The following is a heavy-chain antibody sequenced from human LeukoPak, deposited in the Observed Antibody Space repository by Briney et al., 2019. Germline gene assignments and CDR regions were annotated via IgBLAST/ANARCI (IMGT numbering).Heavy chain of an antibody. CDR2: ISGSGGST. CDR3: AKRIQSAMATGY. D-gene: IGHD5-18*01. Sequence: GGSLRLSCAASGFTFSNSAMHWVRQAPGKGLEWVSDISGSGGSTYYADSVKGRFTISRDNSKNTLYLQMNSLRAEDTAVYYCAKRIQSAMATGYWGRGTLVTVSS. J-gene: IGHJ4*02. CDR1: GFTFSNSA. V-gene: IGHV3-23*01.